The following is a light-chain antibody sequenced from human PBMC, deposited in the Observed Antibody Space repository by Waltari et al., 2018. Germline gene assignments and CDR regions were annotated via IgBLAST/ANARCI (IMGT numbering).Light chain of an antibody. J-gene: IGLJ3*02. CDR3: QSYGSDWV. CDR1: SPNIGAGYA. Sequence: QSVLTQPPSVSGAPGQRVTISCPGSSPNIGAGYAVHWYQQLPGTAPKLLIYGNNNRPSGVPDRVAGSESGTSASLAITGLQAEDEADYYCQSYGSDWVFGGGTKLTVL. CDR2: GNN. V-gene: IGLV1-40*01.